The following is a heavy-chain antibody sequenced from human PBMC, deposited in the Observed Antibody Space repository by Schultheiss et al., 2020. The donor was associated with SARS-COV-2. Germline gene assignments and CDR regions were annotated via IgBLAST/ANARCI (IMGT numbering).Heavy chain of an antibody. D-gene: IGHD1-26*01. CDR2: IWYDGSNE. V-gene: IGHV3-33*01. Sequence: GGSLRLSCAASGFTFSSYGMHWVRQAPGKGLEWVAVIWYDGSNEYYADSVKGRFTVSRENAKNSLYLQMNSLRDEETAVYYCAREATKFYGMDVWGQGTTVTVSS. CDR3: AREATKFYGMDV. J-gene: IGHJ6*02. CDR1: GFTFSSYG.